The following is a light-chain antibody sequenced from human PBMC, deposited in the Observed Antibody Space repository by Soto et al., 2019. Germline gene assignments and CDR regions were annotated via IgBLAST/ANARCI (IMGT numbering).Light chain of an antibody. CDR3: NSYTSSSLYV. V-gene: IGLV2-14*01. CDR2: DVS. Sequence: QSVLSQPASVSGSPGQSITISCTGTSSDVGGYNYVSWYQQHPGKAPKLMIYDVSNRPSGVSNRFSGSKSGNTASLTISGLQAEDEADYYYNSYTSSSLYVFGAGTKVTVL. CDR1: SSDVGGYNY. J-gene: IGLJ1*01.